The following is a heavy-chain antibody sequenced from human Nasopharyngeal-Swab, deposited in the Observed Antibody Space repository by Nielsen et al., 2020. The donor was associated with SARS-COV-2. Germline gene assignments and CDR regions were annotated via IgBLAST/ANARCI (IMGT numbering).Heavy chain of an antibody. J-gene: IGHJ2*01. CDR1: GGSVSTVRNY. CDR2: VYYSGST. CDR3: ARDPRGWLQLPHWYFDL. D-gene: IGHD5-24*01. Sequence: SETLSLTCTVSGGSVSTVRNYWTWIRQPPGKGLEWIGYVYYSGSTKYNLSLKSRVTISIDMSKNQFSLKLSSVTAADTAVYYCARDPRGWLQLPHWYFDLWGRGTLVTVSS. V-gene: IGHV4-61*01.